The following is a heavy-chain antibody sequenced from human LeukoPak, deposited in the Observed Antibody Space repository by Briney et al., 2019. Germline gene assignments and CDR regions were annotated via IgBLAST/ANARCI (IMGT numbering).Heavy chain of an antibody. CDR2: IKQDGSEK. D-gene: IGHD3-22*01. CDR1: GFTFSSYW. Sequence: PGGSLRLSCAASGFTFSSYWMSWVRQAPGKGLEWVANIKQDGSEKYYVDSVKGRFTISRDNAKNSLYLQMNSLRAEDTAVYYCARDRYYDSSGPDVWGKGTTVTVSS. J-gene: IGHJ6*04. CDR3: ARDRYYDSSGPDV. V-gene: IGHV3-7*01.